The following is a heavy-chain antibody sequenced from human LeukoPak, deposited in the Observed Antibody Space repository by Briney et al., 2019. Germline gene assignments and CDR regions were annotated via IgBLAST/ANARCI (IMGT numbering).Heavy chain of an antibody. CDR3: ARDQGGALDY. J-gene: IGHJ4*02. V-gene: IGHV3-7*01. Sequence: PGGSLRLSCAASGFTFSDYWMAWVRQSLGKGLEWVANIKQDGNERNYVDSVRGRFTISRDNAKSSLFLQMSSLRVDDTAVYYCARDQGGALDYWGQGSLVTVSS. CDR2: IKQDGNER. D-gene: IGHD4-17*01. CDR1: GFTFSDYW.